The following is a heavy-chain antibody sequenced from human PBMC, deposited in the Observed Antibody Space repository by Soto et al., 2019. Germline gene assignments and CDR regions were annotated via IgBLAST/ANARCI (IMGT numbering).Heavy chain of an antibody. CDR3: ARDQSNYDILTGYYPRFRFDY. CDR1: GGTFSSYA. CDR2: IIPIFGTA. J-gene: IGHJ4*02. Sequence: SVKVSCKASGGTFSSYAISWVRQAPGQWLEWMGGIIPIFGTANYAQKFQGRVTITADESTSTAYMELSSLRSEDTAVYYCARDQSNYDILTGYYPRFRFDYWGQGTLVTVSS. D-gene: IGHD3-9*01. V-gene: IGHV1-69*13.